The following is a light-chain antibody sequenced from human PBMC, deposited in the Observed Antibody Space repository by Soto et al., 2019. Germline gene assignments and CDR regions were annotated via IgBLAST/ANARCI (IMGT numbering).Light chain of an antibody. V-gene: IGKV3-11*01. CDR2: DAS. Sequence: EIVLTQSPGTLSLSPGERATLSCRASKRVSTYLAWYQQKPGQAPRLFIYDASNRATGIPGRFSGSGSGTDFTLTISSLEPEDFAVYYCQQRSEWPITFGQGTRLEI. CDR3: QQRSEWPIT. CDR1: KRVSTY. J-gene: IGKJ5*01.